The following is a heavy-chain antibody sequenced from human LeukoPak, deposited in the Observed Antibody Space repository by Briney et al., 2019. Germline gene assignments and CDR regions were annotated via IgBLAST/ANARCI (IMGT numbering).Heavy chain of an antibody. Sequence: ASVKVSCKASGYTFTDYYMHWVRQAPGQGLEWMGWINPNSGNTGYAQKFQGRVTMTRNTSITTACMELSSLRSEDTAVYYCARGNKDYGDNARGLSDYWGQGTLVTVSS. CDR2: INPNSGNT. J-gene: IGHJ4*02. CDR3: ARGNKDYGDNARGLSDY. CDR1: GYTFTDYY. D-gene: IGHD4-17*01. V-gene: IGHV1-8*02.